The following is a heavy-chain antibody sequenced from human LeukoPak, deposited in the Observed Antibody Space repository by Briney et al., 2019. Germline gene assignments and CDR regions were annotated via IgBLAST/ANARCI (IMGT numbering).Heavy chain of an antibody. V-gene: IGHV4-34*12. J-gene: IGHJ1*01. CDR2: ILHSGST. CDR1: GGSFSGHY. CDR3: ASGLYGNQH. D-gene: IGHD2-2*02. Sequence: PSETLSLTCAVYGGSFSGHYWSWIRQPPGKGLEWIGEILHSGSTNYNPSLTTRVTMSVDTSKNQFSLKLRSVTAADTAVYYCASGLYGNQHWGQGTLVTVSS.